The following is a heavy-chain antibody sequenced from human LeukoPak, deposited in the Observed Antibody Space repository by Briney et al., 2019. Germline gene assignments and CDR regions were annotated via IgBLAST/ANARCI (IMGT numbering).Heavy chain of an antibody. D-gene: IGHD3-22*01. CDR1: GFTFSNAW. V-gene: IGHV3-15*01. CDR3: TTSYYDSSGYSLLDY. CDR2: IKSKTDGGTT. Sequence: GGSLRLSCAASGFTFSNAWMSWVRQAPGKGLEWVGRIKSKTDGGTTDYAAPVKGRFTISRDDSKNTLYLQMNSLKTEDAAVYYCTTSYYDSSGYSLLDYWGQGTLVTVSS. J-gene: IGHJ4*02.